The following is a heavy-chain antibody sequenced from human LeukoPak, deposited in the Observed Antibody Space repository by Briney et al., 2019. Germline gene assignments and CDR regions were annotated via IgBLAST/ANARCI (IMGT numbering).Heavy chain of an antibody. V-gene: IGHV3-30-3*01. Sequence: GGSLRLSCAASGFTFSSYAMHWVRQAPGKGLEWVAVISYDGSNKYYADSVKGRFTISRVNSKNTLYLQMNSLRAEDTAVYYCVTDGGPNYYDTFDYWGQGTLVTVSS. CDR2: ISYDGSNK. CDR1: GFTFSSYA. D-gene: IGHD3-22*01. J-gene: IGHJ4*02. CDR3: VTDGGPNYYDTFDY.